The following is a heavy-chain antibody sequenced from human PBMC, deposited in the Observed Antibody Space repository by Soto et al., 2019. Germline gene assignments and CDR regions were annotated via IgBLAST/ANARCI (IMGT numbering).Heavy chain of an antibody. CDR1: GFTFSNAW. V-gene: IGHV3-15*01. D-gene: IGHD3-22*01. Sequence: GGSLRLSCAASGFTFSNAWMSWVRQAPGKGLEWVGRIKSKTDGGTTDYAAPVKGRFTISRDDSKNTLYLQMNSLKTEDTAVYYCTTADFGDSSGYYMWDYYYYGMDVWGQGTTVTVSS. J-gene: IGHJ6*02. CDR2: IKSKTDGGTT. CDR3: TTADFGDSSGYYMWDYYYYGMDV.